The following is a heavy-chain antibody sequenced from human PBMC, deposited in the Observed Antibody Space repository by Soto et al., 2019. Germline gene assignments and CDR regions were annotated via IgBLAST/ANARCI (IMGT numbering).Heavy chain of an antibody. V-gene: IGHV3-23*01. CDR3: AKDLDPGDGYNLVFGV. CDR2: ISGSGGST. D-gene: IGHD3-3*01. Sequence: GGSLRLSCAASGFTFSSYAMSWVRQAPGKGLEWASAISGSGGSTYYADSVKGRLTISRDNSKNTLYLQMNSLRAEDTAVYYCAKDLDPGDGYNLVFGVWGQGTLVTVSS. CDR1: GFTFSSYA. J-gene: IGHJ4*02.